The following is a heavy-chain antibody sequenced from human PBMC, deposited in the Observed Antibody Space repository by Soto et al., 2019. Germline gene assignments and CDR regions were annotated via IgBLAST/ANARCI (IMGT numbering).Heavy chain of an antibody. CDR1: GYTFTNYV. Sequence: GASVKVSCKASGYTFTNYVIHWIRQAPGQGLEWMAWISPLKGNTNYAQKVQGRVTVTTDTSTNTVYMHLSGLRSDDTALYFCARSGEHPFDYWGQGSLVTV. CDR3: ARSGEHPFDY. V-gene: IGHV1-18*01. J-gene: IGHJ4*02. D-gene: IGHD5-12*01. CDR2: ISPLKGNT.